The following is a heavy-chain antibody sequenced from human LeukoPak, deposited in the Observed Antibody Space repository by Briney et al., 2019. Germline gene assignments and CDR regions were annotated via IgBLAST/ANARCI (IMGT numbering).Heavy chain of an antibody. D-gene: IGHD1-26*01. CDR3: ARGPPGARLFDY. V-gene: IGHV4-39*07. CDR2: IYDSGST. Sequence: PSETLSLTCTVSGGSIRSSYYYWGWIRQPPGKGLEWIGSIYDSGSTYYNPSLKSRVTISVDTSKNQFSLKLSSVTAADTAVYYCARGPPGARLFDYWGQGTLVTVSS. J-gene: IGHJ4*02. CDR1: GGSIRSSYYY.